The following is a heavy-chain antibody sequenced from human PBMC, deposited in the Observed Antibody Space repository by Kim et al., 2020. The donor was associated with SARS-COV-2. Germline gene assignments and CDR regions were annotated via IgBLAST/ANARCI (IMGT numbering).Heavy chain of an antibody. CDR3: ASTIVGASAGDY. V-gene: IGHV4-34*01. J-gene: IGHJ4*02. D-gene: IGHD1-26*01. Sequence: NYNPALKSRVTISVDTSKNQFSLKLSSVTAADTAVYYCASTIVGASAGDYWGQGTLVTVSS.